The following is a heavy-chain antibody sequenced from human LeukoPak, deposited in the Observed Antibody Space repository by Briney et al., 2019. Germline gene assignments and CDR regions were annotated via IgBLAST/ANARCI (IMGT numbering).Heavy chain of an antibody. Sequence: PGRSLRLSCAASGFTFSSYAMHWVRQAPGKGLEWVAVISYDGSNKYYADSVKGRFTISRDNSKNMLYLQMNSLRAEDTAVYYCARAKGGYCSSTSCYEAYYMDVWGKGTTVTVSS. CDR2: ISYDGSNK. CDR3: ARAKGGYCSSTSCYEAYYMDV. D-gene: IGHD2-2*01. CDR1: GFTFSSYA. J-gene: IGHJ6*03. V-gene: IGHV3-30-3*01.